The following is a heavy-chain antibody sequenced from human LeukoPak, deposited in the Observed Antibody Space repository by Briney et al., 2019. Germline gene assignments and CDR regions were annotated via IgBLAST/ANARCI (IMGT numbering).Heavy chain of an antibody. CDR3: ARDRGGSYYDSSGSVTNI. CDR1: GGSISGYY. V-gene: IGHV4-59*01. CDR2: IYYSGST. D-gene: IGHD3-22*01. J-gene: IGHJ3*02. Sequence: PSETLSLTCTVSGGSISGYYWNWIRQPPGKGLEWIGYIYYSGSTNYNPSLKSRVTISADTSKNQLSLKLSSVTAADTAIYYCARDRGGSYYDSSGSVTNIWGQGTKVTVSS.